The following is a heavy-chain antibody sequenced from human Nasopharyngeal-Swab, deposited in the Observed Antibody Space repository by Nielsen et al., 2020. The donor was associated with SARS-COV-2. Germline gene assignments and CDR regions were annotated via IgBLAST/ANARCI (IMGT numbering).Heavy chain of an antibody. Sequence: SGPTLVKPTQTLTLTCTFSGFPLSASGMCVTWIRQTPGKALEWLALINWDDHKYYSTSLRTRLNISKDTSKNRVVLTMTNMDPVDTGTYYCARMYSTGYYYYGMDVWGQGTTVTVSS. CDR2: INWDDHK. CDR1: GFPLSASGMC. V-gene: IGHV2-70*01. CDR3: ARMYSTGYYYYGMDV. J-gene: IGHJ6*02. D-gene: IGHD3-10*01.